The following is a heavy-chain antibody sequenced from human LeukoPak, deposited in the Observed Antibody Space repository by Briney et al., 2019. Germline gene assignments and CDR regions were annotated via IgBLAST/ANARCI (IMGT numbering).Heavy chain of an antibody. J-gene: IGHJ5*02. CDR3: ARGGTLLTGLFDP. V-gene: IGHV1-69*05. Sequence: SVTVSCKASGGTFSIYAISWVRQAPGQGLERMGGIIPIFGTANYAQKFQGRVTITTDESTSTAYMELSSLRSEDTAVYYCARGGTLLTGLFDPWGQGTLVTVSS. CDR1: GGTFSIYA. D-gene: IGHD3-9*01. CDR2: IIPIFGTA.